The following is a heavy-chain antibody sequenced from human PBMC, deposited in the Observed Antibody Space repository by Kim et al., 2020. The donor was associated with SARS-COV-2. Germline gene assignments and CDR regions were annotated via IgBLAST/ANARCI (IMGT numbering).Heavy chain of an antibody. J-gene: IGHJ4*02. CDR2: ISAYNGNT. D-gene: IGHD3-22*01. CDR3: ARDGRYYYDSSAWHY. V-gene: IGHV1-18*01. CDR1: GYTFTSYG. Sequence: ASVKVSCKASGYTFTSYGISWVRQAPGQGLEWMGWISAYNGNTNYAQKLQGRVTMTTDTSTSTAYMELRSLRSDDTAVYYCARDGRYYYDSSAWHYWGQGTLVTVSS.